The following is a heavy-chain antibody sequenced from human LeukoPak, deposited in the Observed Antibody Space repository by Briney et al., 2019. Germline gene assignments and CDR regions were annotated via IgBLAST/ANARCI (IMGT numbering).Heavy chain of an antibody. CDR3: ARAGVDGSGSYYNGLDY. CDR1: GFTFSSYA. CDR2: ISYDGSNK. V-gene: IGHV3-30-3*01. Sequence: GGSLRLSCAASGFTFSSYAMHWVRQAPGKGLEWVAVISYDGSNKYYAESVKGRFTISRDKSKNTLYLQMNSLRAEDTAVYYCARAGVDGSGSYYNGLDYWGQGTLVTVSS. D-gene: IGHD3-10*01. J-gene: IGHJ4*02.